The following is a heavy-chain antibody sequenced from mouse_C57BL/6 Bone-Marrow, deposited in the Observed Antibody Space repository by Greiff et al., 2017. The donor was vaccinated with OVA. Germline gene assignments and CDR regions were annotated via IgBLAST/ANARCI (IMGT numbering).Heavy chain of an antibody. CDR3: AIQFITTVVPHWYFDV. CDR2: IHPSDSDT. Sequence: QVQLKQSGAELVKPGASVKLSCKASGYTFTEYTIHWVKQRPGQGLEWIGRIHPSDSDTNYNQKFKGKATLTVDKSSSTAYMQLSSLTSEDSAVYYCAIQFITTVVPHWYFDVWGTGTTVTVSS. CDR1: GYTFTEYT. D-gene: IGHD1-1*01. V-gene: IGHV1-74*01. J-gene: IGHJ1*03.